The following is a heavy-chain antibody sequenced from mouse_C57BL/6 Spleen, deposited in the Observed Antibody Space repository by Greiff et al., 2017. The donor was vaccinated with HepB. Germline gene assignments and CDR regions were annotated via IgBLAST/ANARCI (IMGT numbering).Heavy chain of an antibody. CDR1: GFTFSSYT. J-gene: IGHJ2*01. D-gene: IGHD1-1*01. CDR3: ARHAPYYYGSSSYYFDY. CDR2: ISGGGGNT. V-gene: IGHV5-9*01. Sequence: EVKLVESGGGLVKPGGSLKLSCAASGFTFSSYTMSWVRQTPEKRLEWVATISGGGGNTYYPDSVKGRFTISRDNAKNTLYLQMSSLRSEDTALYYCARHAPYYYGSSSYYFDYWGQGTTLTVSS.